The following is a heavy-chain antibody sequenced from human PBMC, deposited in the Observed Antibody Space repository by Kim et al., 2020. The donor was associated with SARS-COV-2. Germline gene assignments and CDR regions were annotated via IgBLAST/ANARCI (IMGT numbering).Heavy chain of an antibody. V-gene: IGHV4-4*06. D-gene: IGHD5-12*01. Sequence: NGRVTMSVDTSKNQFSLKLSSVTAADTAVYYCARSRGYADYYYYYGMDVWGQGTTVTVSS. J-gene: IGHJ6*02. CDR3: ARSRGYADYYYYYGMDV.